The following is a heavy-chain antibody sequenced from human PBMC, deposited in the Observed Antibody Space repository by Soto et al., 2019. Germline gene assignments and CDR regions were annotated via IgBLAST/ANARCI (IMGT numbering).Heavy chain of an antibody. CDR1: GGTFNTYT. D-gene: IGHD5-18*01. J-gene: IGHJ4*02. Sequence: QVQLVQSGAEVRKPGSSVMISCKASGGTFNTYTFSWVRQAPGQGLEWMGSILPILGSINYAPNFQGRLYMTADQSTTTAYMELSSLPSHDTAIYYCGRIPRYSFPTSDQLDNWGQGTLVTVSS. CDR2: ILPILGSI. V-gene: IGHV1-69*08. CDR3: GRIPRYSFPTSDQLDN.